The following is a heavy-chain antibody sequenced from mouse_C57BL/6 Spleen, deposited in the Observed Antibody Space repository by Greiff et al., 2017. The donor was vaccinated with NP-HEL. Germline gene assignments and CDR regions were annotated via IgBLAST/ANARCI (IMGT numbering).Heavy chain of an antibody. V-gene: IGHV1-80*01. Sequence: QVQLQQSGAELVKPGASVKISCKASGYAFSSYWMNWVKQRPGKGLEWIGQIYPGDGDTNYNGKFKGKATLTADKSSSTAYMQLSSLTSEDSAVYFCATIYYDYDVSAYWGQGTLVTVSA. CDR1: GYAFSSYW. J-gene: IGHJ3*01. CDR2: IYPGDGDT. CDR3: ATIYYDYDVSAY. D-gene: IGHD2-4*01.